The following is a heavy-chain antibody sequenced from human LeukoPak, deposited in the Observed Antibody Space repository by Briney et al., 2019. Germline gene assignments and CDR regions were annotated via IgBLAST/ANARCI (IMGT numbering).Heavy chain of an antibody. CDR1: GYTLTELS. Sequence: ASVKVSCKVSGYTLTELSMHWVRQAPGKGLEWMGGFDPEDGETIYAQKFQGRVTMTEDTSTDTAYMELSSLRSEDTAVYYCATDLRRYYYDSSGYADYWGQGTLSPSPQ. CDR2: FDPEDGET. V-gene: IGHV1-24*01. J-gene: IGHJ4*02. CDR3: ATDLRRYYYDSSGYADY. D-gene: IGHD3-22*01.